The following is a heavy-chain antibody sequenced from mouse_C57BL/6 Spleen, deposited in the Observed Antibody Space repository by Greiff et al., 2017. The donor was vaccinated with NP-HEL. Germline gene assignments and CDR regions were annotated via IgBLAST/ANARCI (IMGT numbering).Heavy chain of an antibody. Sequence: EVQLVESGGGLVKPGGSLKLSCAASGFTFSSYAMSWVRQTPEKRLEWVATISDGGSYTYYPDNVKGRFTSSRDNAKNNLYLQMSHLKSEDTAMYYCARDPYYYGSSYGYFDVWGTGTTVTVSS. J-gene: IGHJ1*03. D-gene: IGHD1-1*01. CDR3: ARDPYYYGSSYGYFDV. CDR1: GFTFSSYA. V-gene: IGHV5-4*01. CDR2: ISDGGSYT.